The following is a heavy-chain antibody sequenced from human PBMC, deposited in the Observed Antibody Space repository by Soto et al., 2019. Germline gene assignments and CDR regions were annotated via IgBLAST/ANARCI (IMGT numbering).Heavy chain of an antibody. J-gene: IGHJ5*02. CDR3: AKSQAYIGGSYRYTPPFDP. Sequence: VQLLESGGGLVQPGGSLRLSCAASGFTFSSYAMSWVRQAPGKGLEWVSAISGSGGSTYYADSVKGRFTISRDNSKNTLYLQMNSLRAEDTAVYYCAKSQAYIGGSYRYTPPFDPWGQGTLVTVSS. CDR1: GFTFSSYA. V-gene: IGHV3-23*01. D-gene: IGHD3-16*02. CDR2: ISGSGGST.